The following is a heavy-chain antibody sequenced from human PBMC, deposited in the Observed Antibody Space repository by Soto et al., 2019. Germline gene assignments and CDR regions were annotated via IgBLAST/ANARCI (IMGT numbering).Heavy chain of an antibody. Sequence: LSLTCKVSGASVSSYYWGWIRQPPGKGLEWIGQIYHSGTTNYNPSLMSRVTISVDTSKDHFSLTLSSVTAADTAVYYCARSRELPPIRPVYCDFWGRGIQVTVAS. D-gene: IGHD1-7*01. J-gene: IGHJ4*02. V-gene: IGHV4-59*02. CDR2: IYHSGTT. CDR1: GASVSSYY. CDR3: ARSRELPPIRPVYCDF.